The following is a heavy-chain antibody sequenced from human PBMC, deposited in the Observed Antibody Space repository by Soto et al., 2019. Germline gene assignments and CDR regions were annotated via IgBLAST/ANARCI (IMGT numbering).Heavy chain of an antibody. CDR2: IYSSGST. J-gene: IGHJ5*02. Sequence: PSETLSLTCPVTGGTISGYYWTWIRQSAGGGLEWIGRIYSSGSTNYNPSLKSRVTISLDTSMNHFSLRLSSVTAADTAVYYCARGQRFSDWFDPWGQGTLVTVSS. CDR1: GGTISGYY. CDR3: ARGQRFSDWFDP. V-gene: IGHV4-4*07. D-gene: IGHD3-3*01.